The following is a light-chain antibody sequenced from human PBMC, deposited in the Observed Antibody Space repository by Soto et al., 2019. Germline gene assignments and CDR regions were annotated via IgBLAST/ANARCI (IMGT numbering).Light chain of an antibody. V-gene: IGKV4-1*01. Sequence: DIVMTQSPDSLAVSLGERATINCKSSQSDLRSPTNHNYLAWYQKKPGHPPKLLIYWASTRESGVPDRFSGSGSGTDFTLTINSLQAEDAAVYYCHQYYSIPRTFGQGTKVEIK. J-gene: IGKJ1*01. CDR1: QSDLRSPTNHNY. CDR2: WAS. CDR3: HQYYSIPRT.